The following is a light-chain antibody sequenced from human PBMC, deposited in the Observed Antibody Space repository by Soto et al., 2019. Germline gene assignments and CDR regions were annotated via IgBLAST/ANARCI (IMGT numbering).Light chain of an antibody. J-gene: IGKJ4*01. CDR2: GAS. Sequence: EIVLTQSPGTLSLSPGERATLSCRASQSVSSSYLAWYQQKPGQAPRLLIYGASSRATGIPDRFSGSGSGTDFNRTISRLEPEDFAVYYCQQYGSPPPLTFGGGTKVEIK. CDR3: QQYGSPPPLT. CDR1: QSVSSSY. V-gene: IGKV3-20*01.